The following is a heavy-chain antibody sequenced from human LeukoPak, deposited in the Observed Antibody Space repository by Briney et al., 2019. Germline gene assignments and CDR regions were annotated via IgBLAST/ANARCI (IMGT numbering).Heavy chain of an antibody. D-gene: IGHD2-8*01. CDR3: AKRLRLYYGMDV. Sequence: GRSLRLSCAASGFTFSSYGMHWVRQAPGKGLEWVAVISYDGSNKYYADSVKGRFTISRDNSKNTLYLQMNSLRAEDTAVYYRAKRLRLYYGMDVWGQGTTVTVSS. J-gene: IGHJ6*02. V-gene: IGHV3-30*18. CDR2: ISYDGSNK. CDR1: GFTFSSYG.